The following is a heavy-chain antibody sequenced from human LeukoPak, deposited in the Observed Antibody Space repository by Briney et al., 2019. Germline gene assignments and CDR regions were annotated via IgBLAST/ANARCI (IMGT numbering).Heavy chain of an antibody. CDR3: ARVPGGNEYYFDY. J-gene: IGHJ4*02. V-gene: IGHV3-21*01. CDR1: GFTFSSYA. Sequence: GGSLRLSCAASGFTFSSYAMSWVRQAPGKGLEWVSSISSSSSYIYYADSVKGRFTISRDNAKNSLYLQMNSLRAEDTAVYYCARVPGGNEYYFDYWGQGTLVTVSS. CDR2: ISSSSSYI. D-gene: IGHD4-23*01.